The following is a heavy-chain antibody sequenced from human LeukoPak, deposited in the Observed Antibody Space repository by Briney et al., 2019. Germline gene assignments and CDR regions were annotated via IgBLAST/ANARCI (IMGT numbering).Heavy chain of an antibody. CDR1: GFTLSSYE. CDR2: IKSKIHGGTI. Sequence: GGSLRLSCIVSGFTLSSYEMTWFRQAPGKGLEWVGRIKSKIHGGTIDYAAPVKGRFTISRDDSENTVYLQMSSLRTEDTAMYYCTTSPVPGIDYWGQGIQVTVSS. D-gene: IGHD6-19*01. CDR3: TTSPVPGIDY. J-gene: IGHJ4*02. V-gene: IGHV3-15*01.